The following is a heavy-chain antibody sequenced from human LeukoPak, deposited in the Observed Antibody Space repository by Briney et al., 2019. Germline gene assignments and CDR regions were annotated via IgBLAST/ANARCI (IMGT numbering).Heavy chain of an antibody. V-gene: IGHV1-69*13. CDR2: IIPIFGTA. D-gene: IGHD1-26*01. CDR1: GGTFSSYA. J-gene: IGHJ4*02. CDR3: ARVSSGSYGSEVAFDY. Sequence: ASVKVSCKASGGTFSSYAISWVRQAPGQGLEWMGGIIPIFGTANYAQKFQGRVTITADESTSTAYMGLSSLRSEDTAVYYCARVSSGSYGSEVAFDYWGQGTLVTVSS.